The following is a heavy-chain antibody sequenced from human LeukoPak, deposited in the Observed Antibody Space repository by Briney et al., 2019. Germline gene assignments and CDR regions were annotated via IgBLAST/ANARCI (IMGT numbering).Heavy chain of an antibody. Sequence: GGSLRLSCAASGFTFSSYAMSWVRQAPGKGLEWVAVISYDGSKKYYADSVKGRFTISRDNSKNTLYLQMNSLRAEDTAVYYCARDLSGVTGYTYGRGIDYWGQGTLVTVSS. CDR3: ARDLSGVTGYTYGRGIDY. J-gene: IGHJ4*02. CDR1: GFTFSSYA. D-gene: IGHD5-18*01. CDR2: ISYDGSKK. V-gene: IGHV3-30-3*01.